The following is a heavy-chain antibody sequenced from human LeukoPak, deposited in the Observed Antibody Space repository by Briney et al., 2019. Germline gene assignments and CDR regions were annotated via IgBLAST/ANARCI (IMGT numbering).Heavy chain of an antibody. V-gene: IGHV3-7*01. CDR3: ASSVEDIVVVPAGY. Sequence: GGSLRLSCAASGFTFSSYWMSWVRQAPGKGLEWVANIKQDGSEKYYVDSVKGRFTISRDNAKNSLYLQMSSLRAEDTAVYYCASSVEDIVVVPAGYWGQGTLVTVSS. D-gene: IGHD2-2*01. CDR2: IKQDGSEK. J-gene: IGHJ4*02. CDR1: GFTFSSYW.